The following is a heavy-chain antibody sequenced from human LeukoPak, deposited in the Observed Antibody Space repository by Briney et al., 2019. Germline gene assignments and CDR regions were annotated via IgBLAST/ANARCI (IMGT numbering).Heavy chain of an antibody. D-gene: IGHD2-8*02. CDR3: ARDRGYTRTNTGGYPVFDL. CDR1: GFAFSIYR. V-gene: IGHV3-48*04. J-gene: IGHJ4*02. CDR2: IHLSGTPT. Sequence: PGGSLRLSCEASGFAFSIYRMNWVRQAPGKGLEWVSYIHLSGTPTHYADPVKGRFSISRDNVKNSLYLQMDNLRAEDTAVYYCARDRGYTRTNTGGYPVFDLWGQRTLVTVSS.